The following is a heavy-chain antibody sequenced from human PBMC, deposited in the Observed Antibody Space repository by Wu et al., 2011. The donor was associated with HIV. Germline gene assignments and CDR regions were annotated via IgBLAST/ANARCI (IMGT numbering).Heavy chain of an antibody. CDR1: GFTFRDYY. J-gene: IGHJ6*03. V-gene: IGHV3-11*04. Sequence: QVQLVESGGALVKPGGSLRLSCAASGFTFRDYYMNWIRQAPGKGLEWLSSITSSSTTVLYADSVKGRFTISRDNAKNSLYLQMNSLRAEDTAIYYCAREYFYYMDVWGKGTTVTVSS. CDR3: AREYFYYMDV. CDR2: ITSSSTTV.